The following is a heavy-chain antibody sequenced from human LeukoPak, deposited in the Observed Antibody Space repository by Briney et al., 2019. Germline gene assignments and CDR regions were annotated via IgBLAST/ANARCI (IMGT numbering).Heavy chain of an antibody. Sequence: ASVKVSCKVSGYTLTELSMHWVRQAPGKGLEWMGGFDPEGGETIYAQKFQGRVTMTEDTSTDTAYMELSSLRSEDTAVYYCATPRILTGYYAFDIWGQGTMVTVSS. V-gene: IGHV1-24*01. CDR2: FDPEGGET. CDR1: GYTLTELS. J-gene: IGHJ3*02. D-gene: IGHD3-9*01. CDR3: ATPRILTGYYAFDI.